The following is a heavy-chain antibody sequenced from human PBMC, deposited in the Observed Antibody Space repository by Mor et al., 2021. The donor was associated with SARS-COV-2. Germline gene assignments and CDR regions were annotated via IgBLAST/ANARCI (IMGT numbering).Heavy chain of an antibody. J-gene: IGHJ5*02. CDR3: ARGALVSGGDYGGKDLYNWFDP. CDR2: INHSGST. V-gene: IGHV4-34*01. Sequence: GEINHSGSTNYNPSLKSRVTISVDTSKNQFSLKLSSVTAADTAVYYCARGALVSGGDYGGKDLYNWFDPWGQGTLVTVSS. D-gene: IGHD4-17*01.